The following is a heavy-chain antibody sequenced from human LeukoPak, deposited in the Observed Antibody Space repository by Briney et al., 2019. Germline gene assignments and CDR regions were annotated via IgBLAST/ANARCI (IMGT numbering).Heavy chain of an antibody. V-gene: IGHV1-24*01. D-gene: IGHD2-8*01. CDR2: FDPEDGET. CDR3: ATPFFSNGWEDAFDI. Sequence: GASVKVSCKVSGYTLTELSMHWVRQAPGKGLEWMGGFDPEDGETIYAQKFQGRVTMTEDTSTDTAYMELSSLRSEDTAVYYCATPFFSNGWEDAFDIWGQGTMVTVSS. CDR1: GYTLTELS. J-gene: IGHJ3*02.